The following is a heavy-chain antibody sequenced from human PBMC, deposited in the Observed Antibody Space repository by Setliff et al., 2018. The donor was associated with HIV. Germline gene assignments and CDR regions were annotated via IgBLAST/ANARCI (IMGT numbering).Heavy chain of an antibody. CDR1: GGSFSGYY. V-gene: IGHV4-34*01. J-gene: IGHJ3*02. CDR2: VYSSGST. D-gene: IGHD3-3*01. Sequence: PSETLSLTCAVYGGSFSGYYWGWIRQPPGKGLDWIGYVYSSGSTYYNPSLKSRLTISVDTSKNHFSLRLTSVTAADSAVYYCVRSKTFYDFWGGYYTHGAFKIWGLGTMVTVSS. CDR3: VRSKTFYDFWGGYYTHGAFKI.